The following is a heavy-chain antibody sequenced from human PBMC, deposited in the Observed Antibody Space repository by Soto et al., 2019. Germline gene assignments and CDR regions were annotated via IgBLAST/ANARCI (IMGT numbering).Heavy chain of an antibody. V-gene: IGHV3-48*02. CDR1: GFTFSSYS. D-gene: IGHD3-22*01. CDR3: ARGYDSSGYYWRIDAFDI. Sequence: QSGGSLRLSCAASGFTFSSYSMNWVRQAPGKGLEWVSYISSSSSTIYYADSVKGRFTISRDNAKNSLYLQMNSLRDEDTAVYYCARGYDSSGYYWRIDAFDIWGQGTMVTVSS. CDR2: ISSSSSTI. J-gene: IGHJ3*02.